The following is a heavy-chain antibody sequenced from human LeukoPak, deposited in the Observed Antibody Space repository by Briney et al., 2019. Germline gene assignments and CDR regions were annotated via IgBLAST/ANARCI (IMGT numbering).Heavy chain of an antibody. CDR3: ARINYGDYGSYYGMDV. CDR2: IYYGGST. CDR1: GGAISSYS. J-gene: IGHJ6*04. D-gene: IGHD4-17*01. Sequence: PSETLSLTCTVSGGAISSYSWSWVRQPPAEGLQWIADIYYGGSTKYNPSLKSRVTISVDRAKNQFSLKLNSVTAADTAMYYCARINYGDYGSYYGMDVWGKGTTVTVSS. V-gene: IGHV4-59*01.